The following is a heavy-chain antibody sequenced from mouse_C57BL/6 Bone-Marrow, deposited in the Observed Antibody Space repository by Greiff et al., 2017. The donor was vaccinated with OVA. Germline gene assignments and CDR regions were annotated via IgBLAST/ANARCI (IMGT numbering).Heavy chain of an antibody. V-gene: IGHV1-50*01. Sequence: QVQLQQPGAELVKPGASVKLSCKASGYTFTSYWMQWVKQRPGQGLEWIGEIEPSDSDTNYNQKFKGKATLTVDTSSSTASMQLSSLPSEDSSVYYCARRTMITSRYYAMDYWGQGTSVTVSS. CDR2: IEPSDSDT. J-gene: IGHJ4*01. CDR1: GYTFTSYW. CDR3: ARRTMITSRYYAMDY. D-gene: IGHD2-4*01.